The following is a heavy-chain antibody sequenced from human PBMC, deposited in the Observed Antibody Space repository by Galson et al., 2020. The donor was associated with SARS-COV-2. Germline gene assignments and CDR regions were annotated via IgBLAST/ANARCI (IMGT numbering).Heavy chain of an antibody. V-gene: IGHV3-11*04. CDR3: ARDSVGGSGRYLSN. D-gene: IGHD3-10*01. J-gene: IGHJ4*02. CDR1: GFTFSDYY. Sequence: GESLKISCAASGFTFSDYYMSWIRQAPGKGLEWVSYISSSGSTIYYADSVKGRFTISRDNAKNSLHLQMNSLRAEDTAVYYCARDSVGGSGRYLSNWGQGTLVTVSS. CDR2: ISSSGSTI.